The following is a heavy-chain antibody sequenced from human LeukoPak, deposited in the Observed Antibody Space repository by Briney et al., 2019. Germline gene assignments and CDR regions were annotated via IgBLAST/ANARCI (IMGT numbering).Heavy chain of an antibody. CDR2: MSTDGSLQ. J-gene: IGHJ6*02. CDR3: ARDMGYDSSGSYRYGLDV. D-gene: IGHD3-22*01. CDR1: GFNFNNYA. Sequence: PGGSLRLSCVASGFNFNNYAIHWVRRPPGKGLEWVAVMSTDGSLQYYANSVKGRFTISRDNYKSTLFLQMNSLSAADTAVYYCARDMGYDSSGSYRYGLDVWGRGTTVTVSS. V-gene: IGHV3-30*07.